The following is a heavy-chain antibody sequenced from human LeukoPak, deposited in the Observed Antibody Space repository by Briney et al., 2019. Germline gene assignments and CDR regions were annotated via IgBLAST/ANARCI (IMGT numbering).Heavy chain of an antibody. CDR1: RFTFSNAW. D-gene: IGHD1-26*01. V-gene: IGHV3-15*01. J-gene: IGHJ4*02. Sequence: PGGSLRLSCVGSRFTFSNAWMSWVRQAPGKGLEWVGRIKSNVNGCTIDYAPPVKDRFIISRDDSQDTLYLHMSSLKIEDTAVYYCTTWDYVDYWGQGTVVTVSS. CDR2: IKSNVNGCTI. CDR3: TTWDYVDY.